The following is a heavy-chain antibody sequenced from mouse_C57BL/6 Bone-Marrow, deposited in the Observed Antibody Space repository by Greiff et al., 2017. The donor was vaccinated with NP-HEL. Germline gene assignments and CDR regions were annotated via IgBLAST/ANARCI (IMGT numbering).Heavy chain of an antibody. CDR2: IDPSDSYT. V-gene: IGHV1-50*01. Sequence: QVQLQQPGAELVKPGASVKLSCKASGYTFTSYWMQWVKQRPGQGLEWIGEIDPSDSYTNYNHKFKGKATLTVDTSSSTAYMQLSSLTSEDSAVYYCARTGHYYGSSVDYFDYWGQGTTLTVSS. D-gene: IGHD1-1*01. CDR3: ARTGHYYGSSVDYFDY. J-gene: IGHJ2*01. CDR1: GYTFTSYW.